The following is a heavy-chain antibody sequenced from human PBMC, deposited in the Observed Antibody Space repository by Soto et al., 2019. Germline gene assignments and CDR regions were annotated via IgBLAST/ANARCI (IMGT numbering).Heavy chain of an antibody. CDR1: GCTFTSYY. CDR3: ARDSLTTVVTHHYYYGMDV. D-gene: IGHD4-17*01. CDR2: INPSGGST. V-gene: IGHV1-46*01. Sequence: ASVKVSCKASGCTFTSYYMHWVRQAPGQGLEWMGIINPSGGSTSYAQKFQGRVTMTRDTSTSTVYMELSSLRSEDTAVYYCARDSLTTVVTHHYYYGMDVWGQGTTVTVSS. J-gene: IGHJ6*02.